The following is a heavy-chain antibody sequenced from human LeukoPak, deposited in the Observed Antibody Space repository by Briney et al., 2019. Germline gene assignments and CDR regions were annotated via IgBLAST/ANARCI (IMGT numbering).Heavy chain of an antibody. V-gene: IGHV6-1*01. J-gene: IGHJ6*02. D-gene: IGHD6-6*01. Sequence: SQTLSLTCAISGDSVSSNSVAWNWFRQSPSRGLEWLGRTYYTSKWNNDYAVSVESRITINPDTSRNQFSLQLNSVTPEDTAVYYCTRRGPAGSSSSGMDVWGQGTTVTVSS. CDR2: TYYTSKWNN. CDR3: TRRGPAGSSSSGMDV. CDR1: GDSVSSNSVA.